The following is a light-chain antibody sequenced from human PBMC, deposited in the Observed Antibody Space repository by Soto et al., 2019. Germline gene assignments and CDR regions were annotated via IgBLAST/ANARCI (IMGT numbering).Light chain of an antibody. CDR1: QDISNY. Sequence: DIQMTQSPSSLSASVGDRVTITCQASQDISNYLNWYQQKPGKAPKLLIYDASNLETGVPSRFSGSGSGTDFTFTISSLQPEDFAVYYCQHYGASPYTFCQGTELEIK. CDR3: QHYGASPYT. V-gene: IGKV1-33*01. J-gene: IGKJ2*01. CDR2: DAS.